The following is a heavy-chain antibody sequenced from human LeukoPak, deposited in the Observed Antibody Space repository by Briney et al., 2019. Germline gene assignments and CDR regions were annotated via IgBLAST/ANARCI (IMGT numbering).Heavy chain of an antibody. D-gene: IGHD6-19*01. J-gene: IGHJ4*02. CDR2: INPSGGST. V-gene: IGHV1-46*01. CDR3: ARGGYTTAWYFYY. CDR1: GYTFTSYY. Sequence: GASVKVSCKASGYTFTSYYMHWVRQAPGQGLEWMGIINPSGGSTSYAQKFQGRVTMTTETSTSTAYMELRSLRSDDTAVYYCARGGYTTAWYFYYWGQGTLVTVSS.